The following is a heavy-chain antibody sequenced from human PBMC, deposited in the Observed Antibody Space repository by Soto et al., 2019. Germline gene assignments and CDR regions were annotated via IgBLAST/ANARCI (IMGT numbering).Heavy chain of an antibody. D-gene: IGHD3-10*01. CDR2: ISWNSGSI. CDR1: GFIFEDYA. V-gene: IGHV3-9*01. CDR3: ARGLSYGLGSYVLFDAFAT. J-gene: IGHJ3*02. Sequence: EVQVVESGGGLVQPGRSLRLSCAASGFIFEDYAMHWVRQAPGKGLEWVSGISWNSGSIDYADSVTGRFTISRDNAKNSLYLQMNNLRTEDTALYYCARGLSYGLGSYVLFDAFATWGQGTRVTVSS.